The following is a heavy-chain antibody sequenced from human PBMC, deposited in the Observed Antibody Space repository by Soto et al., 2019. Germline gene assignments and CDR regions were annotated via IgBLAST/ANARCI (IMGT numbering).Heavy chain of an antibody. J-gene: IGHJ4*02. CDR1: GFTFSSYS. CDR3: ARGDPPSKYSSGWYFGY. CDR2: ISSSSSYI. D-gene: IGHD6-19*01. V-gene: IGHV3-21*01. Sequence: GGSLRLSCAATGFTFSSYSMNWVRQAPGKGLEWVSYISSSSSYIYYADSVKGRFTISRDNAKNSLYLQMNSLRAEDTAVYYCARGDPPSKYSSGWYFGYWGQGALVTVSS.